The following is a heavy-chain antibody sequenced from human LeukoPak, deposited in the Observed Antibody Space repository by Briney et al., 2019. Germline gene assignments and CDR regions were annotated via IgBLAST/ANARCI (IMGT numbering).Heavy chain of an antibody. D-gene: IGHD6-19*01. CDR2: ISGRGGST. V-gene: IGHV3-23*01. CDR3: AKDRYSSGLDAFDV. J-gene: IGHJ3*01. Sequence: RPGGSLRLSCAASGFTLSIYAMSWVRQAPGEGGEWVAAISGRGGSTYYADSVKGRFTISRDNSKNTLYLQMNSLRAEDTAVYNCAKDRYSSGLDAFDVWGRGTMVTVPS. CDR1: GFTLSIYA.